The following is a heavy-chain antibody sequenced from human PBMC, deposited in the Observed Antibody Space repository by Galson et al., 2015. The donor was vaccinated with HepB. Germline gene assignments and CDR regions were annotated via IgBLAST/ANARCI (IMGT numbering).Heavy chain of an antibody. CDR2: ISPMVGIP. V-gene: IGHV1-69*10. CDR1: GDSFSIYA. D-gene: IGHD3-3*01. Sequence: SVKVSCKASGDSFSIYAMSWVRQAPGQGLEWMGGISPMVGIPNYAQKFQDRVTITADKSAGTAFMELRSLRSEDTAVYYCARADDFWSGYRDAGTSRWFDSWGQGTLVIVSS. J-gene: IGHJ5*01. CDR3: ARADDFWSGYRDAGTSRWFDS.